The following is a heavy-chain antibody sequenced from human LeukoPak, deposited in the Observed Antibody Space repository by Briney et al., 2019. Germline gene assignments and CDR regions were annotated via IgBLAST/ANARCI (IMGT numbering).Heavy chain of an antibody. CDR1: GYTFTNYD. V-gene: IGHV1-8*03. J-gene: IGHJ4*02. CDR3: ARGRSRHFDY. CDR2: MNPNSGNT. Sequence: ASVKVSCKASGYTFTNYDINWVRQATGQGREWMGWMNPNSGNTGYAQKFQGRATITRNTSISTAYLDLSSLRSEDTAVYYCARGRSRHFDYWGQGTLVTVSS.